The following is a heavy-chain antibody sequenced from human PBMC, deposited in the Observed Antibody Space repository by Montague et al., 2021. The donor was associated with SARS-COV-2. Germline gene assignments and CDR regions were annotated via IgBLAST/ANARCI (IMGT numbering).Heavy chain of an antibody. CDR2: IYYSGST. CDR1: GSSISSSSYY. CDR3: ARHSGRDTIFGVVIIPDAFDI. D-gene: IGHD3-3*01. Sequence: SETLSLTCTVSGSSISSSSYYWGWIRQPPGKGLEWIGSIYYSGSTYYNPSLKSRVTISVDTSKNQFSLKLSSVTAAGTAVYYCARHSGRDTIFGVVIIPDAFDIWGQGTMVTVSS. V-gene: IGHV4-39*01. J-gene: IGHJ3*02.